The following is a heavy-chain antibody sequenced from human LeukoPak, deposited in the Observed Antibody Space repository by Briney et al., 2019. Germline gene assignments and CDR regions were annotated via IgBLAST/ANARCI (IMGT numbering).Heavy chain of an antibody. CDR3: ARVPEPNYDFWSGYYLS. CDR1: GFTFSDYY. J-gene: IGHJ5*02. Sequence: GGSLRLSCAASGFTFSDYYMSWIRQALGKGLEWVSYISSSGSTIYYADSVKGRFTISRDNAKNSLYLQMNSLRAEDTAVYYCARVPEPNYDFWSGYYLSWGQGTLVTVSS. CDR2: ISSSGSTI. V-gene: IGHV3-11*01. D-gene: IGHD3-3*01.